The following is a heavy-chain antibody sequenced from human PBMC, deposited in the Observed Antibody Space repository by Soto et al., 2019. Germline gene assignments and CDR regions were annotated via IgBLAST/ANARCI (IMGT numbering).Heavy chain of an antibody. J-gene: IGHJ5*02. V-gene: IGHV1-2*02. CDR1: GYTFTGFY. CDR3: ARGQMMFREIFWFAP. Sequence: QMQLVQSGAEVKKPGASMKLSCGASGYTFTGFYIHWVRQAPGQGLEWMGWINPINGATYYAQRFQGRVTRTRDTSNPTAYLDLKRLRSDDTAIFYCARGQMMFREIFWFAPWGQGTLVTVSS. D-gene: IGHD3-10*01. CDR2: INPINGAT.